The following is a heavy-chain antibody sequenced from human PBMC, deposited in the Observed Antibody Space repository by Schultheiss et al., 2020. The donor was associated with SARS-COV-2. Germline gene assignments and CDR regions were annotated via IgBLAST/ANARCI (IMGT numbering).Heavy chain of an antibody. Sequence: GGSLRLSCVASGFTFTSYWMHWVRQAPGKGLEWVANIKQDGSVRHYVASVRGRFIASRDNAKNSLDLQMNSLRVDDTAVYYCVKEGDEMGTSWGQGTLVTVSS. V-gene: IGHV3-7*03. CDR2: IKQDGSVR. CDR1: GFTFTSYW. CDR3: VKEGDEMGTS. D-gene: IGHD5-24*01. J-gene: IGHJ4*02.